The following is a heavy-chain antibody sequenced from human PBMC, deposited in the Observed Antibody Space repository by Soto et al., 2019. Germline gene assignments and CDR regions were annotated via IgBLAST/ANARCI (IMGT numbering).Heavy chain of an antibody. J-gene: IGHJ6*02. CDR3: ASSGSRRYYYYGMDV. V-gene: IGHV4-34*01. Sequence: PSETLSLTCAVYGGSFSGYYWSWIRQPPGKGLEWIGEINHSGSTNYNPSLKSRVTISVDTSKNQFSLKLSSVTAADTAVYYCASSGSRRYYYYGMDVWGQGTTVTVSS. CDR1: GGSFSGYY. D-gene: IGHD1-26*01. CDR2: INHSGST.